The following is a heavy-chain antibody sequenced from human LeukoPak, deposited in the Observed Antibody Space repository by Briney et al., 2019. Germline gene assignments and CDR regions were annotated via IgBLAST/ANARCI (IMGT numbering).Heavy chain of an antibody. CDR1: GGSFSGYY. CDR2: INNSGST. J-gene: IGHJ6*02. V-gene: IGHV4-34*01. CDR3: ARGPSIVVVPAAMDYGMDV. Sequence: SETLSLTCAVYGGSFSGYYWSWIRQPPGKGLEWIGEINNSGSTNYNPSLKSRVTISVDTSKNQFSLKLSSVTAADTAVYYCARGPSIVVVPAAMDYGMDVWGQGTTVTVSS. D-gene: IGHD2-2*01.